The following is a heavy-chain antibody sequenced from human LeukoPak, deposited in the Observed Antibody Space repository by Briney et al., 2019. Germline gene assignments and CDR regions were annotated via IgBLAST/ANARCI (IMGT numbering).Heavy chain of an antibody. CDR2: ISAYNGNT. V-gene: IGHV1-18*01. J-gene: IGHJ4*02. CDR3: ASVSRYYPSNYYFDY. CDR1: GYTFTSYG. D-gene: IGHD3-22*01. Sequence: ASVKVSCKASGYTFTSYGISWVRQAPGQGLEWMGWISAYNGNTNYAQKLQGRVTMTTDTSTSTAYMELRSLRSDDTAVYYCASVSRYYPSNYYFDYWGQGTLVTVSS.